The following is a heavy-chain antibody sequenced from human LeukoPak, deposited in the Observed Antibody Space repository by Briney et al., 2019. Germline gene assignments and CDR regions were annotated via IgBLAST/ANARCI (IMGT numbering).Heavy chain of an antibody. D-gene: IGHD2-15*01. CDR1: GGSISSYY. V-gene: IGHV4-59*01. Sequence: SETLSLTCTVSGGSISSYYWSWIRQPPGKALEWIGYIYYSGTTNYNPSLKSRVTISVDTPKNQFSLKLSSVTAADTAVYYCARDNSGYCSGGSCYHFDYWGQGTLVTVSS. CDR3: ARDNSGYCSGGSCYHFDY. J-gene: IGHJ4*02. CDR2: IYYSGTT.